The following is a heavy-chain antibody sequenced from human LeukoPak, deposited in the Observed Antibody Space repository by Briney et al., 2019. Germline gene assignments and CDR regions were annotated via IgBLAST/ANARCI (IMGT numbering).Heavy chain of an antibody. CDR2: IDWDDDK. CDR3: ARTVYDSSGYRSFDY. D-gene: IGHD3-22*01. V-gene: IGHV2-70*01. J-gene: IGHJ4*02. Sequence: SGPTLVNPPQTLTLTCTFSGFSLSTGGMCVSWIRQPPGKALEWLALIDWDDDKYYSTSLKTRLTISKDTSKNQVVLTMTNMDPVDTATYYCARTVYDSSGYRSFDYWGQGTLVTVSS. CDR1: GFSLSTGGMC.